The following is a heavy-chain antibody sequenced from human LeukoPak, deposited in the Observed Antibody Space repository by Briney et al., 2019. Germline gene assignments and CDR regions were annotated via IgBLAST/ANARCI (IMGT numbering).Heavy chain of an antibody. D-gene: IGHD3-10*02. CDR2: ISISGTTI. CDR1: GFTFSDYE. V-gene: IGHV3-48*03. J-gene: IGHJ6*04. CDR3: AELGITMIGGV. Sequence: PGGSLRLSCAASGFTFSDYEMNWVRQAPGKGLEWLSHISISGTTIHYADSVKGRFTISGDNAKNSVYLQMTSLRAEDTAVYYCAELGITMIGGVWGKGTTVTISS.